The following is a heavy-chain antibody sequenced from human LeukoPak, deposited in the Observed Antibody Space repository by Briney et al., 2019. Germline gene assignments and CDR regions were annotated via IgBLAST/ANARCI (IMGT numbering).Heavy chain of an antibody. D-gene: IGHD5-18*01. CDR2: IRYDGSNK. J-gene: IGHJ4*02. Sequence: GGSLRLSCAASGFTFSSYGMHWVRQAPGKGLEWVAFIRYDGSNKYYADSVKGRFTTSRDNSKNTLYLQMNSPRAEDTAVYYCAKDKRYSYGIFDYWGQGTLVTVSS. V-gene: IGHV3-30*02. CDR1: GFTFSSYG. CDR3: AKDKRYSYGIFDY.